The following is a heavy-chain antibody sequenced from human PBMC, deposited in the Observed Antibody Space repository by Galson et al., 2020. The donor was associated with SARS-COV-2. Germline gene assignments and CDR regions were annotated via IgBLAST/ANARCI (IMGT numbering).Heavy chain of an antibody. V-gene: IGHV3-43*01. Sequence: GGSLRLSCAASGFNFDDFTMHWVRQAPGKGLEWVPLIFWDGIGTYYADSVRGRFAISRDNNKSSVFLQMNSLRVDDTALYYCAKGGEDVVTSFDIWGQGTMVTISS. CDR3: AKGGEDVVTSFDI. CDR1: GFNFDDFT. CDR2: IFWDGIGT. D-gene: IGHD3-10*01. J-gene: IGHJ3*02.